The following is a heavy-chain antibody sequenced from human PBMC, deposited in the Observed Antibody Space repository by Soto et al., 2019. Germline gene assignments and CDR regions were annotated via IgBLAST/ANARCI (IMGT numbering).Heavy chain of an antibody. Sequence: QVQLVESGGGLVKPGGSLRLSCAASGFTFSDYYMSWIRQAPGKGLEWVSYISSSGSTIYYADSVKGRFTISRDNAKNSLYLQMTSLRAEDTAVYYYARAPAGGDYERYYYYYMDVWGKGTTVTVSS. D-gene: IGHD4-17*01. CDR3: ARAPAGGDYERYYYYYMDV. J-gene: IGHJ6*03. CDR2: ISSSGSTI. V-gene: IGHV3-11*01. CDR1: GFTFSDYY.